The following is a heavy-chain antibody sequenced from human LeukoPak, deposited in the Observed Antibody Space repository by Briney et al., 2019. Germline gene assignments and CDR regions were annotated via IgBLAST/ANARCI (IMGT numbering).Heavy chain of an antibody. V-gene: IGHV3-48*04. J-gene: IGHJ6*04. D-gene: IGHD3-10*02. Sequence: GGSLRLSCAASGFTFSSYGMSWVRQAPGKGLEWVSYISSSGSTIYYADSVKGRFTISRDNAKNSLYLQMNSLGAEDTAVYYCAELGITMIGGVWGKGTTVTISS. CDR2: ISSSGSTI. CDR1: GFTFSSYG. CDR3: AELGITMIGGV.